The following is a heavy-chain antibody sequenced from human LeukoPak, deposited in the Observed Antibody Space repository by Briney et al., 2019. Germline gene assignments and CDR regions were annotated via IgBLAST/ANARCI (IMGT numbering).Heavy chain of an antibody. V-gene: IGHV4-59*01. CDR2: INYSGST. CDR1: GDSISSYY. Sequence: PSGTLSLTCTVSGDSISSYYWNWLRQPPGKGLEWIGSINYSGSTNYNPSLKSRVTISVDTSKNQFSLKLSSVTAADTAVYYCARLSGSGYYPSDYWGQGTLVTVSS. J-gene: IGHJ4*02. D-gene: IGHD3-3*01. CDR3: ARLSGSGYYPSDY.